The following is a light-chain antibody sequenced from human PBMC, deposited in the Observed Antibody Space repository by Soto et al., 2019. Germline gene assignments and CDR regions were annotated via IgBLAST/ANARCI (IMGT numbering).Light chain of an antibody. J-gene: IGKJ5*01. V-gene: IGKV3-11*01. CDR3: QQYNSWPPIT. CDR2: DAS. CDR1: QTVGRS. Sequence: EIVLTQSPVTLSLSPGERATLSCRASQTVGRSLAWYQQKPGQAPRLLISDASNRATGIPARFSGSGSGTEFTLTINSLESEDFVVYYCQQYNSWPPITFGQGTRLEIK.